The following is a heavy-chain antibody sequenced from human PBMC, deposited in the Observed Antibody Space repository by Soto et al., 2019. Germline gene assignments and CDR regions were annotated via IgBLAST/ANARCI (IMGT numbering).Heavy chain of an antibody. J-gene: IGHJ6*02. V-gene: IGHV1-3*01. D-gene: IGHD2-2*02. CDR1: GYTFTSYA. Sequence: ASVKVSCKASGYTFTSYAMHWVRQAPGQRLEWMGWINAGNGNTKYSQKFQGRVTITRDTSASTAYMELSSLRSEDTAVYYCARELSPDCSSTSCYMGRYYGMDVWGQGTTVTVPS. CDR2: INAGNGNT. CDR3: ARELSPDCSSTSCYMGRYYGMDV.